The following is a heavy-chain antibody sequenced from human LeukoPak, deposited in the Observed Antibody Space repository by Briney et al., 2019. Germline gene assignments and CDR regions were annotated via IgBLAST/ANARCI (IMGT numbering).Heavy chain of an antibody. CDR2: INSNGDNT. CDR3: ARGISGSYYESLDY. V-gene: IGHV1-46*04. CDR1: GYTFTTYY. D-gene: IGHD1-26*01. J-gene: IGHJ4*02. Sequence: SVTVSCKASGYTFTTYYMHWVRQARGQGLEGMGVINSNGDNTIYAQKLQGRVTITRDISTSTDYMDLTSLRSEGTAVYYSARGISGSYYESLDYWGQGGLLTVSS.